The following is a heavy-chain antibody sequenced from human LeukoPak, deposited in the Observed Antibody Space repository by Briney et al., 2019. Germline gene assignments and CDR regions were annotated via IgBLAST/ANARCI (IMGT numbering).Heavy chain of an antibody. CDR1: GFTFSNYY. CDR3: ARDIRAVGVTLYFDY. J-gene: IGHJ4*02. CDR2: ISGSGGDI. Sequence: GGSLRLSCAASGFTFSNYYMSWIRQTPGRGLEWLSYISGSGGDIHYADSVKGRFTISRDNAKNSLYLQMNSLRAEDTAMYYCARDIRAVGVTLYFDYWGQGILVTVTS. D-gene: IGHD1-26*01. V-gene: IGHV3-11*01.